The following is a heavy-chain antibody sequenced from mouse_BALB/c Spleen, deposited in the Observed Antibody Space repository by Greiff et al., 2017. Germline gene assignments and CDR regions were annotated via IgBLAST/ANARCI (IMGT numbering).Heavy chain of an antibody. CDR1: GFTFSNYW. CDR3: TGIHYYGYGY. Sequence: EVKLVESGGGLVQPGGSMKLSCVASGFTFSNYWMNWVRQSPEKGLEWVAEIRLKSNNYATHYAESVKGRFTISRDDSKSSVYLQMNNLRAEDTGIYYCTGIHYYGYGYWGQGTTLTVSS. J-gene: IGHJ2*01. D-gene: IGHD1-2*01. V-gene: IGHV6-6*02. CDR2: IRLKSNNYAT.